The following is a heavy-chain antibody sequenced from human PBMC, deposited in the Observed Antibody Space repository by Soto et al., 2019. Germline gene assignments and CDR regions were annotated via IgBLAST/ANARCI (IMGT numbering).Heavy chain of an antibody. J-gene: IGHJ4*02. CDR2: IIKDGSEK. CDR3: ARDWGGLGY. CDR1: GFTFINYW. Sequence: PWGSLRLSCAASGFTFINYWITWVRQAPGKGLEWVANIIKDGSEKSYVDSVKGRFTISRDNAKNSLYLEMNGLRVEDTAVYYCARDWGGLGYWGQGTLVTVSS. V-gene: IGHV3-7*03. D-gene: IGHD3-10*01.